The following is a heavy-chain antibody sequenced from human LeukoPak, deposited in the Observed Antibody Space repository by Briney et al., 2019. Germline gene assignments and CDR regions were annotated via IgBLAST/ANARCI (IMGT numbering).Heavy chain of an antibody. CDR3: AREYGDYTGGNDAFDI. CDR2: INHSGST. CDR1: GGSFNGYY. Sequence: SETLSLTCAVYGGSFNGYYWSWIRQPPGKGLEWIGEINHSGSTNYNPSLKSRVTISVDTSKNQFSLKLSSVTAADTAVYYCAREYGDYTGGNDAFDIWGQGTMVTVSS. V-gene: IGHV4-34*01. J-gene: IGHJ3*02. D-gene: IGHD2-21*02.